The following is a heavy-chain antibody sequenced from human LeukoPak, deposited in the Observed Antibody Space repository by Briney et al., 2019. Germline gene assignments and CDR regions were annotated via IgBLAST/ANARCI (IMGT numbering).Heavy chain of an antibody. D-gene: IGHD5-12*01. CDR1: GFTFSSFS. V-gene: IGHV3-30-3*01. CDR3: ARNRGVTSGYDYFDY. Sequence: GRSLRLSCAASGFTFSSFSMHWVRQAPGKGLEWVALISYDGSNEFYADSVRGRFTISRDNSKGALYLQMNSLRAEDTATYYCARNRGVTSGYDYFDYWGQGTLVSVSS. J-gene: IGHJ4*02. CDR2: ISYDGSNE.